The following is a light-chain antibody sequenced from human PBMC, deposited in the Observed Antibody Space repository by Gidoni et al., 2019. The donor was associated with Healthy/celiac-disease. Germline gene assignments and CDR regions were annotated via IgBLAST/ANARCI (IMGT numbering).Light chain of an antibody. CDR1: SSDVGRSNL. CDR2: EGS. V-gene: IGLV2-23*01. Sequence: QSALTQPDSVSGSPGQSITISCTGTSSDVGRSNLVSWYQQHPGKAPKLMIYEGSKRPSGVSNRFSGSKSGNTASLTISGLQAEDEADYYCCSYAGSSTSWVFGGGTKLTVL. CDR3: CSYAGSSTSWV. J-gene: IGLJ3*02.